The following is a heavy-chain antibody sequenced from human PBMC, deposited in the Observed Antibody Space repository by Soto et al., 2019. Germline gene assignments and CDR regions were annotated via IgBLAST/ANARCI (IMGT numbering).Heavy chain of an antibody. Sequence: QVQLQESGPGLVKPSQTLSLTCTVSGGSISSGDYYWSWIRQPPGKGLEGIGYIYYSGSTYYNPSLKSRVTISVDTSKNQFALKLSSVTAADTAVYYCAREGMTTVTAYYFDYWGQGTLVTVSS. CDR2: IYYSGST. CDR3: AREGMTTVTAYYFDY. D-gene: IGHD4-17*01. V-gene: IGHV4-30-4*01. J-gene: IGHJ4*02. CDR1: GGSISSGDYY.